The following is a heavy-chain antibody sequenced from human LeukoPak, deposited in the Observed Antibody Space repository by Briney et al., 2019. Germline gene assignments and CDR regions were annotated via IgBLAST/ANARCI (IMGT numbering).Heavy chain of an antibody. CDR3: AKRDVVGYCSGGNCYPFDY. CDR1: GFTFSSYG. D-gene: IGHD2-15*01. CDR2: IRYDGSNK. Sequence: GGSLRLSCAASGFTFSSYGMHWVRQAPGKGLEWVAFIRYDGSNKYYADSVKGRFAISRDNSKNTLYLQMNSLRAEDTAVYYCAKRDVVGYCSGGNCYPFDYWGQGTLVTVSS. V-gene: IGHV3-30*02. J-gene: IGHJ4*02.